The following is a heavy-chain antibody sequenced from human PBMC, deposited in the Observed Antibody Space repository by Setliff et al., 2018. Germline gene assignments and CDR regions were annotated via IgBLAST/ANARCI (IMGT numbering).Heavy chain of an antibody. V-gene: IGHV3-23*01. Sequence: GGSLRLSCAASGFTFSSYAMSWVRQAPGKGLEWVAVISGSGGNTYYADSVKGRFTIARDNSKNTLYLQMNSLRAEDTAVYYCALDTFWSGYYSPDYFDYWGQGTLVTVSS. CDR1: GFTFSSYA. CDR3: ALDTFWSGYYSPDYFDY. D-gene: IGHD3-3*01. J-gene: IGHJ4*02. CDR2: ISGSGGNT.